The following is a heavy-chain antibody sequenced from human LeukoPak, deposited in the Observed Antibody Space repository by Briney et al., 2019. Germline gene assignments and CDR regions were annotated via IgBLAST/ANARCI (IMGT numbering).Heavy chain of an antibody. CDR2: INPSGGST. J-gene: IGHJ1*01. CDR3: ARDWYTQDYSSRSEGAEYFQH. CDR1: GYTFTSYY. D-gene: IGHD6-13*01. Sequence: GASVKVSCKASGYTFTSYYMHWVRQAPGQGLEWRGIINPSGGSTSYAQKFQGRVTMTRDTSTSTVYMELSSLRSEDTAVYYCARDWYTQDYSSRSEGAEYFQHWGQGTLITVSS. V-gene: IGHV1-46*01.